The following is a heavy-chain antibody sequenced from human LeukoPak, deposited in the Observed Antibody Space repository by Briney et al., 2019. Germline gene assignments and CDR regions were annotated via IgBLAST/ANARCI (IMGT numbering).Heavy chain of an antibody. CDR1: GGSISSYY. J-gene: IGHJ3*02. D-gene: IGHD3-22*01. Sequence: SETLYLTCTVSGGSISSYYWSWIRQPPGKGLEWIGYIYYSGSTYYNPSLKSRVTISVDTSKNQFSLKLSSVTAADTAVYYCARLIRVNAFDIWGQGTMVTVSS. CDR3: ARLIRVNAFDI. V-gene: IGHV4-59*08. CDR2: IYYSGST.